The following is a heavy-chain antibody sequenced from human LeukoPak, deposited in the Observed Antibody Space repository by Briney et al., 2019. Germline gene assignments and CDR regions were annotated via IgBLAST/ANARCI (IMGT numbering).Heavy chain of an antibody. CDR3: ARAIYGDAPDDGGHY. J-gene: IGHJ4*02. CDR1: GFTFTTYW. Sequence: GGSLRLSCEASGFTFTTYWIHWVRQGPGKGLVWVSRIKYDGSTSNYADSVKGRFTISRDNAKNTVYLQMNSLRVEDTAVYYCARAIYGDAPDDGGHYWGQGTLVTVSS. CDR2: IKYDGSTS. V-gene: IGHV3-74*01. D-gene: IGHD4-17*01.